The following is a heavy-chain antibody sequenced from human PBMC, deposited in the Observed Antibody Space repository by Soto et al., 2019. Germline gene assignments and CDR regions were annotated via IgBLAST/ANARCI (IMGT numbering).Heavy chain of an antibody. D-gene: IGHD2-2*01. CDR1: GFTFSSYA. Sequence: GGSLRLSCAASGFTFSSYAMNWVRQAPGKGLEWVAVISYTGSNEYYTDSVKGRFTISRDNSKNTLFLQMNSLRAEDTAVYYCARGTRLLVPATKTSFDYWGQGTLVTVSS. V-gene: IGHV3-30-3*01. J-gene: IGHJ4*02. CDR3: ARGTRLLVPATKTSFDY. CDR2: ISYTGSNE.